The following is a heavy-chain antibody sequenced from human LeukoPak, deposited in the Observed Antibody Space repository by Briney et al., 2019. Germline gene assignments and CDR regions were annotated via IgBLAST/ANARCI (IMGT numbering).Heavy chain of an antibody. CDR1: GFTFSSYG. CDR2: IWYDGSNK. J-gene: IGHJ4*02. Sequence: GGSLRLSCAASGFTFSSYGMHWVRQAPGKGLEWVAVIWYDGSNKYYADSVKGRFTISRDNSKNTLYLQMNSLRAEDTAVYYCARGASDLYGSGSYEADYWGQGTLVTVSS. D-gene: IGHD3-10*01. CDR3: ARGASDLYGSGSYEADY. V-gene: IGHV3-33*01.